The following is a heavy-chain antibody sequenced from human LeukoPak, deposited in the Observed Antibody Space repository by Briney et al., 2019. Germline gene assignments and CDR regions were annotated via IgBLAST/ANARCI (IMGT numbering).Heavy chain of an antibody. J-gene: IGHJ4*02. CDR1: GFTFSNYW. V-gene: IGHV3-74*01. Sequence: PGGSLRLSCAASGFTFSNYWMHWFRQAPGKGLVWVALIKSDGSSTNYADSVRGRFTISRDNAKNTVYLQMNSPKAEDTAVYYCARDKGYSSDYWGQGTLVTVSS. CDR3: ARDKGYSSDY. D-gene: IGHD2-15*01. CDR2: IKSDGSST.